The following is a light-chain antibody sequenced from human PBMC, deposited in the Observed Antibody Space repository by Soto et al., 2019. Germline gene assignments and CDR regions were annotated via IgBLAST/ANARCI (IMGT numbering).Light chain of an antibody. CDR2: RDS. V-gene: IGLV1-47*01. CDR3: AAWDDSRGGSVV. CDR1: SSHIGSNY. Sequence: QSVLTQPPSASGTPGQRVTISCSGGSSHIGSNYIYWYQQLPGAAPKLLIYRDSQRPSGVPDRFSGSKSGTSASLAISGLRSEDEADYYCAAWDDSRGGSVVFGGGTKLTVL. J-gene: IGLJ2*01.